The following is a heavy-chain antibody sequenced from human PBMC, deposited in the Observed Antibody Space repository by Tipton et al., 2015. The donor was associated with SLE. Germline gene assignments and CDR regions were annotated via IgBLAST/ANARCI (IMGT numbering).Heavy chain of an antibody. CDR3: ATIAAADSFDY. V-gene: IGHV4-61*02. CDR1: GGSISSGSYY. J-gene: IGHJ4*02. Sequence: LRLSCTVSGGSISSGSYYWSWIRQPAGKGLEWIGRIYTSGSTNYNPSLKSRVTISVDTSKNQFSLKLTSVTAADTAVYYCATIAAADSFDYWGQGTLVTVSS. CDR2: IYTSGST. D-gene: IGHD6-13*01.